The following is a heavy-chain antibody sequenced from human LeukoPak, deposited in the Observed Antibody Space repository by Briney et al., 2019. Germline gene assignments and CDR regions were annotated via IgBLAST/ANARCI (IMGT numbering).Heavy chain of an antibody. CDR3: ARDNGYGQLDS. Sequence: SETLSLTCTVSGGSISSGSYYWSWIRQPAGKGLEWIGRIYTSGSTNYNPSLKSRATISVDTSKNQFSLKLSSVTAADTAVYYCARDNGYGQLDSWGQGTLVTVSS. V-gene: IGHV4-61*02. D-gene: IGHD2-15*01. CDR2: IYTSGST. J-gene: IGHJ4*02. CDR1: GGSISSGSYY.